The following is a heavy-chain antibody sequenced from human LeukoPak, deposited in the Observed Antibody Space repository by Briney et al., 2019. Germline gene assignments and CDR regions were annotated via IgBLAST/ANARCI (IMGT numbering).Heavy chain of an antibody. CDR2: IWYDGGKT. V-gene: IGHV3-33*01. J-gene: IGHJ4*02. CDR3: ARDRGEMATDY. CDR1: GFTFSSYG. Sequence: GGSLRLSCAASGFTFSSYGLHWVRQAPGKGLEWVAVIWYDGGKTYYADSVKGRFTISKDNPKNTLYLQMNSLRAEDTAVYYCARDRGEMATDYWGQGTLVTVSS. D-gene: IGHD5-24*01.